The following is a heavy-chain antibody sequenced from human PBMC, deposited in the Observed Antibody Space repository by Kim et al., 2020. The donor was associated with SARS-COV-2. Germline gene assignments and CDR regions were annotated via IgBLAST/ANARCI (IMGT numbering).Heavy chain of an antibody. CDR1: GGSISSGGYY. V-gene: IGHV4-31*03. CDR3: AITMVRGVINWFDP. CDR2: IYYSGST. J-gene: IGHJ5*02. D-gene: IGHD3-10*01. Sequence: SETLSLTCTVSGGSISSGGYYWSWIRQHPGKGLEWIGYIYYSGSTYYNPSLKSRVTISVDTSKNQFSLKLSSVTAADTAVYYCAITMVRGVINWFDPWGQGTLVTVSS.